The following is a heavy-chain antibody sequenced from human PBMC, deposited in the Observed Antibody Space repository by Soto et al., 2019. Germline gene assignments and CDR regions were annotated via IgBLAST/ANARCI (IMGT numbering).Heavy chain of an antibody. J-gene: IGHJ6*03. V-gene: IGHV3-30*18. CDR1: GFTFSSYG. Sequence: GSLRLSCAASGFTFSSYGMHCVRQAPGKGLEWVAVISYDGSNKYYADSVKGRFTISRDNSKNTLYMQMNSLRAEDTAVYYCAKVQEYCSSTSCYYYYYYMDVWGKGTTVTVSS. CDR3: AKVQEYCSSTSCYYYYYYMDV. CDR2: ISYDGSNK. D-gene: IGHD2-2*01.